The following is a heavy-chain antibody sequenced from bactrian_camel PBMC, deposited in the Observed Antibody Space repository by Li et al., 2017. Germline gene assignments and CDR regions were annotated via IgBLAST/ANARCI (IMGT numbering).Heavy chain of an antibody. CDR2: IKSDGST. CDR3: APDSSPQMGCY. J-gene: IGHJ4*01. Sequence: HVQLVESGGGSVEVGGSLKLSCTASEFTSVDSDVGWYRQVPDTACEWVSTIKSDGSTLYADPVKGRFTISQNDAKNVVYLQMDNMKLDDAAMYYCAPDSSPQMGCYWTRGTQVTVS. CDR1: EFTSVDSD. V-gene: IGHV3S9*01. D-gene: IGHD3*01.